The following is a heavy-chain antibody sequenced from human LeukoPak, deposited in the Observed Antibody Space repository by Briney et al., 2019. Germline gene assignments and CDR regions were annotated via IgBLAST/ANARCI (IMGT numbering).Heavy chain of an antibody. J-gene: IGHJ4*02. V-gene: IGHV4-39*07. CDR2: IYYSGST. Sequence: KPSETLSLTCTVSGVSISSSSYYWGWIRQPPGKGLEWIGSIYYSGSTYYNPSLKSRVTISVDTSKNQFSLKLSSVTAADTAVYYCARGLRYFDWLARTPIDYWGQGTLVTVSS. D-gene: IGHD3-9*01. CDR1: GVSISSSSYY. CDR3: ARGLRYFDWLARTPIDY.